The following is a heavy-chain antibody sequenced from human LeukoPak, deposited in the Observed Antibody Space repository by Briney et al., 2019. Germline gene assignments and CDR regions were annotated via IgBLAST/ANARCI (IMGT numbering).Heavy chain of an antibody. CDR3: ARLSPRLDYYYGMDV. V-gene: IGHV3-23*01. CDR2: ISGSGGNT. Sequence: GGSLRPSCAASGFTFTTSAMTWVRQAPGKGLEWVSTISGSGGNTYYADSVKGRFTISRDNSKNILYLQMNSLRAEDTAVYYCARLSPRLDYYYGMDVWGQGTTVTVSS. CDR1: GFTFTTSA. D-gene: IGHD3-16*01. J-gene: IGHJ6*02.